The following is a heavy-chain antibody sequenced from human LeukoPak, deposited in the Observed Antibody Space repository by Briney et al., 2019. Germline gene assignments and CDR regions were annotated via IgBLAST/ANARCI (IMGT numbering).Heavy chain of an antibody. J-gene: IGHJ4*02. V-gene: IGHV3-33*01. CDR2: IWYDGSNK. CDR3: ARDLGGFGVAPEFDY. CDR1: GFTFSSYG. D-gene: IGHD3-3*01. Sequence: PGRSLRLSCAASGFTFSSYGMHWVRQAPGKGLEWVAVIWYDGSNKYYADSVKGRFTISRDNSKNTLYLQMNSLRAEDTAVYYCARDLGGFGVAPEFDYWGQGTLVAVSS.